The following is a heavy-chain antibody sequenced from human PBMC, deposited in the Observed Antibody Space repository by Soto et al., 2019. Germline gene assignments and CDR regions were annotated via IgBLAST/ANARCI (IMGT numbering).Heavy chain of an antibody. CDR2: LSSSGKTI. D-gene: IGHD6-13*01. V-gene: IGHV3-48*03. CDR1: GFTFRNFE. Sequence: QLVESGGGLVQSGGSLRLSCAVSGFTFRNFEMTWVRQAPGKGLEWVSYLSSSGKTITYADSVKGRFTISRDNAKNSLYLQMNSLRAEDTGVYYCLRVGQQLAFDYWGQGTLVTVPS. CDR3: LRVGQQLAFDY. J-gene: IGHJ4*02.